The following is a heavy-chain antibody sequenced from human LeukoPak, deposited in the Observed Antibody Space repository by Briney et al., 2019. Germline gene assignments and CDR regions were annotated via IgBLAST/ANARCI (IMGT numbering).Heavy chain of an antibody. J-gene: IGHJ5*02. Sequence: ASAKVSCKASGGTFSSYAISWVRQAPGQGLEWMGRIIPIFGTANYAQKFQGRVTITTDESTSTAYMELSSLRSEDTAVYYCARGPYDILTGPNFDPWGQGTLVTVSS. CDR2: IIPIFGTA. CDR1: GGTFSSYA. V-gene: IGHV1-69*05. D-gene: IGHD3-9*01. CDR3: ARGPYDILTGPNFDP.